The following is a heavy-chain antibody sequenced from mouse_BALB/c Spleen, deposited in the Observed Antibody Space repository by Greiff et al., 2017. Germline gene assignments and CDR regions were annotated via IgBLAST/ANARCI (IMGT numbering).Heavy chain of an antibody. CDR1: GFTFSDYY. V-gene: IGHV5-4*02. Sequence: DVQLVESGGGLVKPGGSLKLSCAASGFTFSDYYMYWVRQTPEKRLEWVATISDGGSYTYYPDSVKGRFTISRDNAKNTLYLQMSSLKSEDTAMYYCAGAPYDYEFAYWGQGTLVTVSA. CDR2: ISDGGSYT. D-gene: IGHD2-4*01. CDR3: AGAPYDYEFAY. J-gene: IGHJ3*01.